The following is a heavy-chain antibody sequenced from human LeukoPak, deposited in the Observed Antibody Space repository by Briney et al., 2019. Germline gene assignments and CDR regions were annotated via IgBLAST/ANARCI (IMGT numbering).Heavy chain of an antibody. Sequence: QPGGSLTLSCAPSGFTFSSYSMHWVRQAPGKGLEWVAVISYDGSNKYYADSVKGRFTISRDNSKNTLYLQMNSLRAGDAAVYYCARDNPVGATGPFDYWGQGTLVTVSS. J-gene: IGHJ4*02. CDR1: GFTFSSYS. CDR2: ISYDGSNK. CDR3: ARDNPVGATGPFDY. D-gene: IGHD1-26*01. V-gene: IGHV3-30-3*01.